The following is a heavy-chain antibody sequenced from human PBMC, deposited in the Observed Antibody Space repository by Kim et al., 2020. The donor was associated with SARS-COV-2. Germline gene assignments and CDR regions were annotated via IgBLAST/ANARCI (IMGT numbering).Heavy chain of an antibody. V-gene: IGHV4-34*01. D-gene: IGHD6-13*01. CDR1: GGSFSGYY. CDR2: INHSGST. J-gene: IGHJ4*02. Sequence: SETLSLTCAVYGGSFSGYYWSWIRQPPGKGLEWIGEINHSGSTNYNPSLKSRVTISVDTSKNQFSLKLSSVTAADTAVYYCARGLRGHFGGRAAAGNRGGQASFDYWGQGTLVTVSS. CDR3: ARGLRGHFGGRAAAGNRGGQASFDY.